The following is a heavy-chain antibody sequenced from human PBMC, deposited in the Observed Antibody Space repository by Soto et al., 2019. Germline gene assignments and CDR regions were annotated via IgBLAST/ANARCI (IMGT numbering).Heavy chain of an antibody. D-gene: IGHD5-12*01. J-gene: IGHJ4*02. CDR1: GGSLTGYY. Sequence: SETLSLTCAVNGGSLTGYYWSWIRQPPGKGLEWIGEVKDGGSTNYSPSLRGRVSISADTSKNHFSLRLNSVTAADTAVYFCARGQEGIVATHWDQGALVTVSS. CDR2: VKDGGST. V-gene: IGHV4-34*01. CDR3: ARGQEGIVATH.